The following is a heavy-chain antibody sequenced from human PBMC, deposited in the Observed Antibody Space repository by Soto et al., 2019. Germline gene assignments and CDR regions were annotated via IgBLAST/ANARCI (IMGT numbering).Heavy chain of an antibody. CDR1: GGFVSSGSYY. J-gene: IGHJ3*02. V-gene: IGHV4-34*01. CDR3: ARVERGTATTVVDAFDI. CDR2: MSHSGGT. D-gene: IGHD1-1*01. Sequence: QVQLQQWGAGLLKPSETLSLTCAVYGGFVSSGSYYWSWIRQPPGKGLEWIGEMSHSGGTHFNPSLKSRVTTAVGTCKKQSSLKMSSVPAADSALYYCARVERGTATTVVDAFDIWGPGTMVTVSS.